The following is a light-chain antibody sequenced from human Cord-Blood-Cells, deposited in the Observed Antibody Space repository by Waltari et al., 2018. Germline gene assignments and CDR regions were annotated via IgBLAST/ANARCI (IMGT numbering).Light chain of an antibody. CDR2: DAS. V-gene: IGKV1-33*01. J-gene: IGKJ4*01. CDR1: QDIINY. Sequence: DIQMTPSPSPLSASDRDRVTITCQASQDIINYLNWYQQKPGKAPKLLIYDASNLETGVPSRFSGSGSGTDFTFTISSLQPEDIATYYCQQYDNLPLTFGGGTKVEIK. CDR3: QQYDNLPLT.